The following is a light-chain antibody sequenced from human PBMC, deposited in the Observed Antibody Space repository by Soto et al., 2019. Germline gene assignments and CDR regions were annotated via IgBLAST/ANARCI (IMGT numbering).Light chain of an antibody. CDR2: KAP. J-gene: IGKJ1*01. Sequence: DIQMTQSPSTLSASVGDRVTITCRASQSISSWLAWYQQKPGKAPKLLIYKAPSLESGVPSRFSGSGSGTEFTLTISSLQPDDFATYYCQQYDSYPWPFGQGTKVDIK. CDR3: QQYDSYPWP. CDR1: QSISSW. V-gene: IGKV1-5*03.